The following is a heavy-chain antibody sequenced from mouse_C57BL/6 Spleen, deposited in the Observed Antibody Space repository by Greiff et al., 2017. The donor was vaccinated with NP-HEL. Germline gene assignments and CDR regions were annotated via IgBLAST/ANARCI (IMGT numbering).Heavy chain of an antibody. D-gene: IGHD1-1*01. CDR3: ARKGGTTVRTGAMDY. CDR2: IWSGGST. V-gene: IGHV2-2*01. Sequence: VKLMESGPGLVQPSQSLSITCTVSGFSLTSYGVHWVRQSPGKGLEWLGVIWSGGSTDYNAAFISRLSISKDNSKSQVFFKMNSLQADDTAIYYCARKGGTTVRTGAMDYWGQGTSVTVSS. J-gene: IGHJ4*01. CDR1: GFSLTSYG.